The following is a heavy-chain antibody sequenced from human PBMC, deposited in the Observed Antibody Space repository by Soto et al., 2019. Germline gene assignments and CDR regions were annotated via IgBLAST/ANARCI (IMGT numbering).Heavy chain of an antibody. V-gene: IGHV1-69*06. D-gene: IGHD6-13*01. J-gene: IGHJ6*02. Sequence: QVQLVQSGAEAKKPGSSVKVSCKTSGGTFSSYAISWVRQAPGQGLEWMGGIVPLFRTTNYAQKFQGRVTITADTSTYTVHMELSGVRSGDTAVYYCARGGDSSTWSNLLDRSGLDVWGQGTTVTVSS. CDR3: ARGGDSSTWSNLLDRSGLDV. CDR2: IVPLFRTT. CDR1: GGTFSSYA.